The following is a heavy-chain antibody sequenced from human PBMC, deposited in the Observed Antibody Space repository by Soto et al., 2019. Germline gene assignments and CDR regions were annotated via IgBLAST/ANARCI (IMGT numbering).Heavy chain of an antibody. CDR1: GFTFSSYG. CDR2: IWYDGSNK. CDR3: ARESSLWSSGYWGFDY. Sequence: QVQLVESGGGVVQPGRSLRLSCAASGFTFSSYGMHWVRQAPGKGLEWVAVIWYDGSNKYYADSVKGRFTISRDNSKNTLYLQMNSLRAEDTAVYYCARESSLWSSGYWGFDYWGQGTLVTVSS. D-gene: IGHD3-22*01. J-gene: IGHJ4*02. V-gene: IGHV3-33*01.